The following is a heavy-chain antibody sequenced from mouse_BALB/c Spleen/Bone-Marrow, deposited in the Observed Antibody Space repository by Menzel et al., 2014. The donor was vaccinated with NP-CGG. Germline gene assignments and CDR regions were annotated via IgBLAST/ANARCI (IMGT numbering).Heavy chain of an antibody. CDR1: GFTFSNYG. J-gene: IGHJ4*01. V-gene: IGHV5-6*02. Sequence: EVMLVESGGDLVKPGGSLKLSCAASGFTFSNYGMSWVRQTPDKRLEWVATISSGGSYTYYPDSVKGRFTISRDNAKSTLYLQMSGLKSEDTAMYYCARRDGGPMDYWGQGTSVTVSS. D-gene: IGHD2-3*01. CDR2: ISSGGSYT. CDR3: ARRDGGPMDY.